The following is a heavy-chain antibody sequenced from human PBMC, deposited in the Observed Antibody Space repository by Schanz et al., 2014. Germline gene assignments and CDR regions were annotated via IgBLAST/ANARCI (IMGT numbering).Heavy chain of an antibody. CDR2: INLSGGST. J-gene: IGHJ4*02. CDR1: GGTFSSYS. Sequence: QVQLVQSGAEVKKPGSSVKVSCKASGGTFSSYSISWVRQAPGQGLEWMGIINLSGGSTNNAQKFQGRLTMTRDTSTSTVYMELSSLRSEDTAVYYCARLDSSSWYPRYWGQGTLVTVSS. V-gene: IGHV1-46*01. CDR3: ARLDSSSWYPRY. D-gene: IGHD6-13*01.